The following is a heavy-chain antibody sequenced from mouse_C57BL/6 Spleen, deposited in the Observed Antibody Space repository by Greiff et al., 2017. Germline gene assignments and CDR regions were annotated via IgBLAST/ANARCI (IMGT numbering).Heavy chain of an antibody. V-gene: IGHV1-81*01. CDR2: IYPRSGNT. J-gene: IGHJ1*03. D-gene: IGHD1-1*01. CDR3: ASYYYGNSCYWYFDV. CDR1: GYTFTSYG. Sequence: VKLQQSGAELARPGASVKLSCKASGYTFTSYGISWVKQSTGQGLEWIGEIYPRSGNTYYNEKFKGKATLTADKSSSTAYMQLRSLTSEDSAVYFCASYYYGNSCYWYFDVWGTGTTVTVSS.